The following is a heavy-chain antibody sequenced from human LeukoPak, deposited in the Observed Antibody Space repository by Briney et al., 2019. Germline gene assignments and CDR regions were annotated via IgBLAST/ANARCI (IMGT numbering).Heavy chain of an antibody. J-gene: IGHJ4*02. D-gene: IGHD6-13*01. CDR2: IYYSGST. CDR3: ARDGSSWYYFDY. Sequence: SETLSLTCTVSGGSISSYYWSWIRQPPGKGLEWIGYIYYSGSTNYNPSLKSRVTMSVDTSKNQFSLKLSSVTAADTAVYYCARDGSSWYYFDYWGQGTLVTVSS. V-gene: IGHV4-59*12. CDR1: GGSISSYY.